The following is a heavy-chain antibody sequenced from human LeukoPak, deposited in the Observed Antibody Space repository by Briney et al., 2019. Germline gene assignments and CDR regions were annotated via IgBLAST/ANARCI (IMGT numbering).Heavy chain of an antibody. CDR1: GFTFSNYG. CDR2: ISGSGGTT. V-gene: IGHV3-23*01. Sequence: GGSLRLSYAASGFTFSNYGMTWVRQAPGKGLEWVSGISGSGGTTYDADSVKGRFTVSRDNSKNILYLQMNSLRAEDTAVYFCAKTQGYFDFWGQGTLVTVSS. J-gene: IGHJ4*02. CDR3: AKTQGYFDF.